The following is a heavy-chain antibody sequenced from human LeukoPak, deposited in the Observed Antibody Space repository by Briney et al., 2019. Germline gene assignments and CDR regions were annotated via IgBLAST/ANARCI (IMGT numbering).Heavy chain of an antibody. CDR3: AKQDEKREVVPPFDY. D-gene: IGHD3-22*01. CDR2: ISWNSGSI. CDR1: GFTFDDYA. V-gene: IGHV3-9*01. J-gene: IGHJ4*02. Sequence: GRSLRLSCAASGFTFDDYAMHWVRQAPGKGLEWVSGISWNSGSIGYADSVKGRFTISRDNAKNSLYLQMNSLRAEDTAVYYCAKQDEKREVVPPFDYWGQGTLVTVSS.